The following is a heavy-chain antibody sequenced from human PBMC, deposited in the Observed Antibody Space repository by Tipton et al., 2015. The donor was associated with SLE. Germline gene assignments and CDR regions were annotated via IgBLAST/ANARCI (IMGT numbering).Heavy chain of an antibody. V-gene: IGHV3-30-3*01. J-gene: IGHJ6*03. CDR2: ISYDGSNK. CDR1: GFTFSDYF. CDR3: ARTGTGIAARSYYYYYMDV. Sequence: SLRLSCAASGFTFSDYFMSWIRQAPGKGLEWVAVISYDGSNKYYADSVKGRFTISRDNSKNTLYLQMNSLRAEDTAVYYCARTGTGIAARSYYYYYMDVWGKGTTVTVSS. D-gene: IGHD6-6*01.